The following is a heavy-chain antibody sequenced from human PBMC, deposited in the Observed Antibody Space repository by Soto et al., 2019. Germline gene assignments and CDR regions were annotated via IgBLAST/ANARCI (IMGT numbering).Heavy chain of an antibody. J-gene: IGHJ5*02. CDR3: AKHRGGGTVGWFDP. CDR2: ISGSGGST. V-gene: IGHV3-23*01. CDR1: GFTFSSYA. D-gene: IGHD3-10*01. Sequence: EVQLLESGGGLVQPGGSLRLSCAASGFTFSSYAMSWVRQAPGKGLEWVSTISGSGGSTYYTDSVKGRFTISRDNSKNTLYLQMNSLRAEDTAVYYCAKHRGGGTVGWFDPWGQGTLVTVSS.